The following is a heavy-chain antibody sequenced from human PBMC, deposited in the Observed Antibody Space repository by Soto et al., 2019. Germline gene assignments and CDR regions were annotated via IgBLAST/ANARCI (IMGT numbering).Heavy chain of an antibody. J-gene: IGHJ5*01. Sequence: TSETLSLTCTVSGGSISSGHSWTWIRQSPGKGLEWIGDINHSGRVNYSPSLKSRVTISLDTSKNQFSLTLSAVTAADTAMYYCSTRAYDTNGYYRFDPWGQGTLVTV. CDR2: INHSGRV. CDR3: STRAYDTNGYYRFDP. V-gene: IGHV4-34*01. CDR1: GGSISSGHS. D-gene: IGHD3-22*01.